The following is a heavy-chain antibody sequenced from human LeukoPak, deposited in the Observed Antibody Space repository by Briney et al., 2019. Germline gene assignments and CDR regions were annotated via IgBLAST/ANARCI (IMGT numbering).Heavy chain of an antibody. CDR1: GSTVSSYY. Sequence: GGSLRLSCAASGSTVSSYYMNWVRQAPGRGLEWVSVIYSGSSTYYADSVKARFTISRDNSKNTLYLQMNSLRAEDTAVYYCARGMGFDDIFDYWGQGTLVTVSS. V-gene: IGHV3-53*01. J-gene: IGHJ4*02. CDR2: IYSGSST. CDR3: ARGMGFDDIFDY. D-gene: IGHD3-9*01.